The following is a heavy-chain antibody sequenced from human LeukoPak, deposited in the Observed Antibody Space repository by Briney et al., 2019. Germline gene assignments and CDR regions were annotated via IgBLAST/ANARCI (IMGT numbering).Heavy chain of an antibody. CDR1: GFTFGDYA. Sequence: PGRSLRLSCTASGFTFGDYAMSWVRQAPGKGLEWVGFIRSKAYGGTTEYAASVKGRFTISRDDSKSNAYLQMNSLRADDTAVYYCAKSGYNRFDYWGQGTLVTVSS. V-gene: IGHV3-49*04. J-gene: IGHJ4*02. D-gene: IGHD5-24*01. CDR2: IRSKAYGGTT. CDR3: AKSGYNRFDY.